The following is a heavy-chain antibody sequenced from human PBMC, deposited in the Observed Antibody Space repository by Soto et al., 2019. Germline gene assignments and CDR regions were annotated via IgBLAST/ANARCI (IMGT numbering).Heavy chain of an antibody. CDR2: IYYSGST. Sequence: SETLSLTCTVSGDSISSRSYYWGWIRQPPGKGLELIGNIYYSGSTYYNPSLKSRITMSLDMSKDQLSLKLRSVTAADTAVYYCVRHAACSSIRCFSGYFDLWGRGTLVTVSS. V-gene: IGHV4-39*01. D-gene: IGHD2-15*01. CDR1: GDSISSRSYY. J-gene: IGHJ2*01. CDR3: VRHAACSSIRCFSGYFDL.